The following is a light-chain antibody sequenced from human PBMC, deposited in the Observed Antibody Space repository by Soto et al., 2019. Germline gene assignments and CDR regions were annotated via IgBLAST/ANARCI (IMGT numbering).Light chain of an antibody. CDR1: QSIGNF. CDR3: QQSETSPAFT. J-gene: IGKJ3*01. V-gene: IGKV1-39*01. CDR2: AAS. Sequence: DIQMTQSPSSLSASIGDRVTITCRASQSIGNFLNWYQQKPGKVPKLLIYAASNLQSGVPSRFSGSGSGTEFTLTISSLQLEDFAAYYCQQSETSPAFTFGPGTRVNAK.